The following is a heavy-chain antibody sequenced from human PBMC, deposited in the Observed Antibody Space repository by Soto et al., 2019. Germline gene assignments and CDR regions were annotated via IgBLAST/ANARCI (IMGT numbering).Heavy chain of an antibody. CDR2: IRSKAYGGTT. CDR1: GFTFGDYA. CDR3: TRDLGIAARYGMDV. D-gene: IGHD1-20*01. V-gene: IGHV3-49*03. J-gene: IGHJ6*02. Sequence: GGSLRLSCTASGFTFGDYAMSWFRQAPGKGLEWVGFIRSKAYGGTTEYAASVKGRFTISRDDSKSIAYLQMNSLKTEDTAVYYCTRDLGIAARYGMDVWGQGTTVTVSS.